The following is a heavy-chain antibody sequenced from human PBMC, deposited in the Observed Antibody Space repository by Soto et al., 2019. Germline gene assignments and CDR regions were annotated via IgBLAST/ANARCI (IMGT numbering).Heavy chain of an antibody. CDR2: ISGSGGST. Sequence: EVQLLESGGGLVQPGGSLRLSCAASGFTFSSYAMSWVRQAPGKGLEWVSAISGSGGSTYYADSVKGRFTISRDNSKNTLYLQMNSLRAEDTAVYYCAKDIVVVPAAILVRVGLAFDYWGQGTLVTVSS. CDR3: AKDIVVVPAAILVRVGLAFDY. CDR1: GFTFSSYA. J-gene: IGHJ4*02. D-gene: IGHD2-2*02. V-gene: IGHV3-23*01.